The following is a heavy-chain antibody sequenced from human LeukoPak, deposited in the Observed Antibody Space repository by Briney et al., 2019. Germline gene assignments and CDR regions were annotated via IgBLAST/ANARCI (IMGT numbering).Heavy chain of an antibody. Sequence: PGGSLRLSCAASGFTFSSYWMSWVRQAPGKGLEWVANIKQDGSEKYYVDSVKGRFTISRDNAKNSLYLQMNSLRAEDTAVYYCAREYYYDSSGYFGGSEAFDIWGQGTMVTVSS. CDR3: AREYYYDSSGYFGGSEAFDI. D-gene: IGHD3-22*01. CDR2: IKQDGSEK. J-gene: IGHJ3*02. CDR1: GFTFSSYW. V-gene: IGHV3-7*03.